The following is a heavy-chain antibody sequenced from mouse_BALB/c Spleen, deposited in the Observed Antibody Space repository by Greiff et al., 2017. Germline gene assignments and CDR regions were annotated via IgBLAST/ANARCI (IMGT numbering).Heavy chain of an antibody. J-gene: IGHJ1*01. Sequence: QVQLKQSGAELMKPGASVKISCKATGYTFSSYWIEWVKQRPGHGLEWIGEILPGSGSTNYNEKFKGKATFTADTSSNTAYMQLSSLTSEDSAVYYCARFYYGYDRYFDVWGAGTTVTVSS. CDR3: ARFYYGYDRYFDV. CDR2: ILPGSGST. V-gene: IGHV1-9*01. D-gene: IGHD2-2*01. CDR1: GYTFSSYW.